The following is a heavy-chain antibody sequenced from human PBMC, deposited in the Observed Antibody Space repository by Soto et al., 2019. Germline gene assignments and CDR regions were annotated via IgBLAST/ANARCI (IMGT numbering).Heavy chain of an antibody. D-gene: IGHD3-22*01. V-gene: IGHV3-30-3*01. CDR3: ARDPKIVAHFDY. J-gene: IGHJ4*02. CDR2: ISYDGSNK. Sequence: LRLSCAASGFTVSSYAMHWVRQAPGKGLEWVAVISYDGSNKYYADSVKGRFTISRDNSKNTLYLQMNSLRAEDTAVYYCARDPKIVAHFDYWGQGTLVTVYS. CDR1: GFTVSSYA.